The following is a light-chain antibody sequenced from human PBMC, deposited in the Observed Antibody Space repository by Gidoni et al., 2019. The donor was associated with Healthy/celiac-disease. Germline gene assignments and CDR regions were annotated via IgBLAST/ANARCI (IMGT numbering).Light chain of an antibody. Sequence: DIVLTQSPCTLSLSPGERATLSCRASQSVSSSYLAWYQQKPGQAPRLLIYGATSRATGIPDRVSGSGSGTDFTLTISRLEPEDFAVYYCQQYGSSPPTFGQGTRLEIK. J-gene: IGKJ5*01. CDR2: GAT. V-gene: IGKV3-20*01. CDR3: QQYGSSPPT. CDR1: QSVSSSY.